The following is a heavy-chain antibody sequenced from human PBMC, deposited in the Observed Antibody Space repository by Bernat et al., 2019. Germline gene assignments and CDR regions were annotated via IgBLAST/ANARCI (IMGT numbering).Heavy chain of an antibody. CDR1: GGSISSYY. J-gene: IGHJ4*02. Sequence: QVQLQESAPGLVKPSETLSLTCTVSGGSISSYYWSWIRQPPGKGLECIGYIYYSGSTNYNPSLKSRVTISVDTSKNQFSLKLRAVNAADKAGYYCARERIAARSFDYWGQGTLVTVSS. D-gene: IGHD6-6*01. CDR3: ARERIAARSFDY. V-gene: IGHV4-59*01. CDR2: IYYSGST.